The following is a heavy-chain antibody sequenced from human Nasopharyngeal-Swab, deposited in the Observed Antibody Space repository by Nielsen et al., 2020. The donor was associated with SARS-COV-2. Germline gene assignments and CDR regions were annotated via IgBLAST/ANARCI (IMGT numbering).Heavy chain of an antibody. D-gene: IGHD3-10*01. CDR1: GGSFSGSY. CDR3: ARGPALVIRKTLSSGFDI. J-gene: IGHJ3*02. CDR2: INHSGST. V-gene: IGHV4-34*01. Sequence: SETLSLTCAVFGGSFSGSYWSWIRQPPGRGLEWIGEINHSGSTMYIPSLKSRVTISVDTSKNQFSLNLTSVTAADTAMYYCARGPALVIRKTLSSGFDIWGQGTMVTFSS.